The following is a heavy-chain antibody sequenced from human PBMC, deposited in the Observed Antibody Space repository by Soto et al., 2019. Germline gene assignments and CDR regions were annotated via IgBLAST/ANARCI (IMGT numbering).Heavy chain of an antibody. Sequence: GGSLRLSCAASVFTFSSYSMSLVRQAPGKGLECVSAISVSGGSTYYADSVKGRFTISRDNSKNTLYMQMNSLRAEDTAVYYCAKGDCGGDWGVYNYEHWGQGSKVTLSS. V-gene: IGHV3-23*01. D-gene: IGHD2-21*02. CDR3: AKGDCGGDWGVYNYEH. J-gene: IGHJ4*02. CDR1: VFTFSSYS. CDR2: ISVSGGST.